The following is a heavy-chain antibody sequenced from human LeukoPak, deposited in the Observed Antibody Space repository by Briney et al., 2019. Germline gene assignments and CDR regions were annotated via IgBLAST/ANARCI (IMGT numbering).Heavy chain of an antibody. V-gene: IGHV3-23*01. CDR3: AKVLDLLDY. CDR1: GFTFSSNA. CDR2: ISGSGGST. J-gene: IGHJ4*02. D-gene: IGHD1-1*01. Sequence: GGSLRLSCAGSGFTFSSNAMSWVRQAPGKGPEWVSAISGSGGSTYYADSVKGRFTISRDNSKNTLYLQMNSLRAEDTAVYYCAKVLDLLDYWGQGTLVTVSS.